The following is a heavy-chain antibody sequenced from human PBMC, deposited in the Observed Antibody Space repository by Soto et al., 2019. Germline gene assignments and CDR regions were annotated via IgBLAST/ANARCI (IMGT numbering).Heavy chain of an antibody. CDR1: GGTFSSYA. CDR3: ASLMVRPAGYYYGMDV. J-gene: IGHJ6*02. D-gene: IGHD3-10*01. Sequence: QVQLVQSGAEVKKPGSSVKVSCKASGGTFSSYAISWVRQAPGQGLEWMGGIIPIFGTANYEQKLQGRVTITADESTSTAYMELSSLRSEDTAVYYCASLMVRPAGYYYGMDVWSQGTTVTVSS. CDR2: IIPIFGTA. V-gene: IGHV1-69*01.